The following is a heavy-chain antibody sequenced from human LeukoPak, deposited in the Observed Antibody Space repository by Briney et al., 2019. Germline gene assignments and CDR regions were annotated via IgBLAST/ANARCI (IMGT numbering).Heavy chain of an antibody. CDR1: GFTFSSYE. Sequence: GGSLRLSCAASGFTFSSYEMNWVRQAPGKGLEWVSYISSSGSTIYYADSVKGRFTISRDNAKNSLYLQMNSLRVEDTGIYYCARGSTFGGVISDFWGQGTLVTVSS. D-gene: IGHD3-16*02. CDR2: ISSSGSTI. V-gene: IGHV3-48*03. J-gene: IGHJ4*02. CDR3: ARGSTFGGVISDF.